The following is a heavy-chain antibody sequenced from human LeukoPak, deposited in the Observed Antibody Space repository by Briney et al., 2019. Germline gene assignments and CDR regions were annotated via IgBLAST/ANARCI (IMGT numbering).Heavy chain of an antibody. D-gene: IGHD3-16*01. V-gene: IGHV4-31*03. CDR2: MYHSGNT. CDR3: ARSSSSIMIHLPFDF. CDR1: GDSITSGDYY. Sequence: SETLSLTCTVSGDSITSGDYYWSWIRQHPGKGLEWIAYMYHSGNTYYNPSLKSRVTISIDTSKNQFSLKLTSVTAADTAVYYCARSSSSIMIHLPFDFWGQGTLVTVSS. J-gene: IGHJ4*02.